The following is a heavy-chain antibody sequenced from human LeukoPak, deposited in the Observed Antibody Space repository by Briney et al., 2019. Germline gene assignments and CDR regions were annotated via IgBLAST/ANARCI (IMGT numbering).Heavy chain of an antibody. D-gene: IGHD3-9*01. J-gene: IGHJ4*02. V-gene: IGHV3-64D*06. CDR2: ITNNGGKT. CDR3: VIVRGYFDSSGSGY. Sequence: AGGSLRLSCSPSGFSFSSYSIHWVRQAPGRGLEFVSAITNNGGKTYYADSVKGRVTISRDKSKNTMYLQMSSLRAEATAVYYCVIVRGYFDSSGSGYWGQGTLVTVSS. CDR1: GFSFSSYS.